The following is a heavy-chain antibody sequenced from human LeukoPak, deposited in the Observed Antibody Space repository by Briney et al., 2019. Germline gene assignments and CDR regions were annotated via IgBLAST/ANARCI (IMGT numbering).Heavy chain of an antibody. CDR2: IHYNGRT. J-gene: IGHJ4*02. V-gene: IGHV4-59*01. D-gene: IGHD2-8*01. CDR1: AGSISGYY. Sequence: PSETRSLTCSVSAGSISGYYWSWIRQPPGKGLEWIGYIHYNGRTNYTPSIKNRVPISVDTFKHQFSLNLISVTAADTAVYYCARYYCPNGVCQGFDYWGQGTLVTVSS. CDR3: ARYYCPNGVCQGFDY.